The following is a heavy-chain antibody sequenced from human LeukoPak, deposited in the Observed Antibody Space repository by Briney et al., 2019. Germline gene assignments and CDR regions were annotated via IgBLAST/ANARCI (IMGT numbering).Heavy chain of an antibody. CDR1: GFSFSSSW. CDR3: AKGFYNDAIFDY. D-gene: IGHD1-1*01. J-gene: IGHJ4*02. Sequence: GESLRLPCAGSGFSFSSSWMYWVRQAPGKGLEWVANINGDGSVNHYVDSVRGRFTISRDNAKNSLYLQMNSLRAEDTAVFYCAKGFYNDAIFDYWGQGTLVTVSS. CDR2: INGDGSVN. V-gene: IGHV3-7*01.